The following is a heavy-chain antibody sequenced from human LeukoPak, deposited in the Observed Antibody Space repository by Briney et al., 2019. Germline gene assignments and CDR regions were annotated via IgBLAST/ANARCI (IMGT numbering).Heavy chain of an antibody. J-gene: IGHJ4*02. CDR1: GFTFSKYG. D-gene: IGHD6-19*01. Sequence: GRSLRLSCAASGFTFSKYGMHWVRQAPGGGLEWVAVIWYDGSEKYHGDSVKGRFTISRDNSRNTLFLQMNSLRAEDTAVYYCAREGGSGSERYFDFWGQGTLVTVSS. CDR3: AREGGSGSERYFDF. CDR2: IWYDGSEK. V-gene: IGHV3-33*01.